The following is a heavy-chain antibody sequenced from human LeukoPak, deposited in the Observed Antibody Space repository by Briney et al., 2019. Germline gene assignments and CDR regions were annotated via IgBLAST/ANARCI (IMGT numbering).Heavy chain of an antibody. D-gene: IGHD6-13*01. Sequence: GSLRLSCAASGFTFSSYSMNWVRQAPGKGLEWASSISSSSSYIYYADSVKGRFTISRDNAKNSLYLQMNSLRAEDTAVYYCARSYSSSWWGYFDYWGQGTLVTVSS. CDR3: ARSYSSSWWGYFDY. V-gene: IGHV3-21*01. CDR2: ISSSSSYI. J-gene: IGHJ4*02. CDR1: GFTFSSYS.